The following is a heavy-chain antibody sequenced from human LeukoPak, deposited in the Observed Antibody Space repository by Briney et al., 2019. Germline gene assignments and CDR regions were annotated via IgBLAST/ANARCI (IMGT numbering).Heavy chain of an antibody. D-gene: IGHD6-19*01. J-gene: IGHJ1*01. Sequence: SETLSLTCAVYGGSFSGYYWSWIRQPPGKGLEWIGEIIHRRSTNYNPSLKSRVTISADTSKNQFSLKLSSVTAADTAVYYCARGPYNSGWYAETERAEYFQHWGQGTLVTVSS. CDR1: GGSFSGYY. CDR2: IIHRRST. V-gene: IGHV4-34*01. CDR3: ARGPYNSGWYAETERAEYFQH.